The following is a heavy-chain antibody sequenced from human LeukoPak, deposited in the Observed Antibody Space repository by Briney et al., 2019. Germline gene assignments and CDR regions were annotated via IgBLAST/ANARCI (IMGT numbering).Heavy chain of an antibody. Sequence: PGGSLRLSCAVSGSTFSNYWMHWVRQAPGKGLVWVSCINGDGSRAAYADSVKGRFTISRDNAKNTLYLHMNSLRADDTAVYYCAREASYCSGGSCYFTYFQHWGQGTLVTVSS. J-gene: IGHJ1*01. D-gene: IGHD2-15*01. CDR1: GSTFSNYW. CDR3: AREASYCSGGSCYFTYFQH. CDR2: INGDGSRA. V-gene: IGHV3-74*01.